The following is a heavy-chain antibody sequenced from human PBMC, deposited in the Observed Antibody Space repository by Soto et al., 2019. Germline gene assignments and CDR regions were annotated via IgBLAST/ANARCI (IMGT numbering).Heavy chain of an antibody. Sequence: GGSLRLSCAASGFTFSSYAMSWVRQAPGKGLEWVSAISGSGGSTYYADSVKGRFTISRDNSKNTLYLQMNSLRAEDTAVYYCAKDLSCSSTSCYAFDIWGQGTMVTVSS. CDR1: GFTFSSYA. D-gene: IGHD2-2*01. CDR2: ISGSGGST. J-gene: IGHJ3*02. CDR3: AKDLSCSSTSCYAFDI. V-gene: IGHV3-23*01.